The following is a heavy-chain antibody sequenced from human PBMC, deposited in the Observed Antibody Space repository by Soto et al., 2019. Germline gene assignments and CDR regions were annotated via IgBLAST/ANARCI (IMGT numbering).Heavy chain of an antibody. D-gene: IGHD5-12*01. V-gene: IGHV5-51*01. CDR1: GYSFTSYW. CDR2: IYPGDSDT. Sequence: PXDSLTISCKGSGYSFTSYWIGLVRQMPGKGLEWMGIIYPGDSDTRYSPSFQGQVTISADKSISTAYLQWSSLKASDTAMYYCARHGSVATKGETYDYWGQGTLVTVSS. CDR3: ARHGSVATKGETYDY. J-gene: IGHJ4*02.